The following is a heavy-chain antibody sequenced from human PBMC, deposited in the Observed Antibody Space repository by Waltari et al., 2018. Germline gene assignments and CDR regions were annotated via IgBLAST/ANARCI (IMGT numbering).Heavy chain of an antibody. CDR3: ARLYCSSSRCYQDYDY. Sequence: QVQLVESGGGVVQPGRSLRLSCAVSGFIFSNYGMHWVRQAPGKGLEWVAVIYSDGSKKYYGDSVQGRFTISRDNSKNTLYLEMNGLRAEDTAVYYCARLYCSSSRCYQDYDYWGQGTLVTVSS. D-gene: IGHD2-2*01. CDR1: GFIFSNYG. CDR2: IYSDGSKK. J-gene: IGHJ4*02. V-gene: IGHV3-33*01.